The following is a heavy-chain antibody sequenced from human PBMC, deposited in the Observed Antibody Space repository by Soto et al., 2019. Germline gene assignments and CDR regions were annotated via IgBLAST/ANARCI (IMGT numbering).Heavy chain of an antibody. V-gene: IGHV4-59*01. Sequence: PSETLSLTCTVSGGSISSYYWSWIRQPPGKGLEWIGYIYYSGSTNYNPSPKSRATISLNTSKNQFSLKLSSVTSADTAGYYCARSPAVSMVRGVIIKARLFDYWGQGTPVTVSS. CDR1: GGSISSYY. CDR3: ARSPAVSMVRGVIIKARLFDY. J-gene: IGHJ4*02. CDR2: IYYSGST. D-gene: IGHD3-10*01.